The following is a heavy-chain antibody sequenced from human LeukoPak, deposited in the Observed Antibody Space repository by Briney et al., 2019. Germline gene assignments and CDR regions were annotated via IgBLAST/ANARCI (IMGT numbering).Heavy chain of an antibody. J-gene: IGHJ4*02. D-gene: IGHD6-13*01. V-gene: IGHV3-30*02. CDR3: ARVHRYSSTWDSFDY. CDR1: GFTFSSYG. CDR2: TRYDGSNK. Sequence: GGSLRLSCAASGFTFSSYGMHWVRQAPGKGLEWVAFTRYDGSNKYYADSVKGRFTISRDNARNSLYLQMNSLRAEDTAFYYCARVHRYSSTWDSFDYWGQGTLVTVSS.